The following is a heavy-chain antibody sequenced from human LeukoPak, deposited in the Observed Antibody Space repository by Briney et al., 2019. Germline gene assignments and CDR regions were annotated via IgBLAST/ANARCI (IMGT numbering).Heavy chain of an antibody. J-gene: IGHJ4*02. V-gene: IGHV1-2*02. CDR3: ARSLSIAAAGDY. CDR1: GYSFTGYH. Sequence: GASVKVSCKASGYSFTGYHIHWLRQAPGQGLEWMGWINPNSGGTNYAQKFQGRVTMTRDTSISTAYMELSRLRSDDTAVYYCARSLSIAAAGDYWGQGTLVTVSS. CDR2: INPNSGGT. D-gene: IGHD6-13*01.